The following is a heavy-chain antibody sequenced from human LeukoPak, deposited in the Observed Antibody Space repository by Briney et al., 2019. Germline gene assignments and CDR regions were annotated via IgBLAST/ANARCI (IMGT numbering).Heavy chain of an antibody. D-gene: IGHD3-10*01. CDR1: GFTFSSYA. CDR3: ARIMVRGVMISGMDV. Sequence: GGSLRLSCAASGFTFSSYAMHWVRQAPGKGLEWVAVISYDGSNKFYADSVKGRFTISRDNAKNSLYLQMNNLGDEDTAVYYCARIMVRGVMISGMDVWGQGTTVTVSS. J-gene: IGHJ6*02. V-gene: IGHV3-30-3*01. CDR2: ISYDGSNK.